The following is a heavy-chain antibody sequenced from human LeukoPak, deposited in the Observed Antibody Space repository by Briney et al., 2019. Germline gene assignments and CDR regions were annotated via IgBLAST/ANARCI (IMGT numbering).Heavy chain of an antibody. V-gene: IGHV4-61*09. CDR3: GSLYYDILTGYYPV. D-gene: IGHD3-9*01. J-gene: IGHJ6*04. CDR1: GGSISSGSYY. Sequence: SETLSLTCTVSGGSISSGSYYWSWIRQPAGKGLEWIGHIYTSGSTNYSPSLKSRVTISLDTSKNQFSLKLSSVTAADTAVYYCGSLYYDILTGYYPVWGKGTTVTISP. CDR2: IYTSGST.